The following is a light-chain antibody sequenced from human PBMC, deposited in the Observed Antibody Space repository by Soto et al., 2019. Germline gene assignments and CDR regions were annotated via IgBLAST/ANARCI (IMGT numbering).Light chain of an antibody. CDR2: CAS. CDR3: QQCYSAPLT. Sequence: DIVMTQSPDSLAVSLGERATINCKSSQNILYTNNKNYLVWYQQKPGQPPKLLISCASTRESGVPDRFSGSGSGTDFTLTISSLQADDVAVYYCQQCYSAPLTFVGGTKVEI. CDR1: QNILYTNNKNY. J-gene: IGKJ4*01. V-gene: IGKV4-1*01.